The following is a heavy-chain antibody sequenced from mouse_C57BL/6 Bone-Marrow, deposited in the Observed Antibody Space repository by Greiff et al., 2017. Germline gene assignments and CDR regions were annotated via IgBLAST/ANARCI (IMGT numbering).Heavy chain of an antibody. CDR1: GYTFTSYW. CDR2: IDPSDSYT. CDR3: ARGDYGSSFYAMDY. V-gene: IGHV1-50*01. D-gene: IGHD1-1*01. J-gene: IGHJ4*01. Sequence: QVQLQQSGAELVKPGASVKLSCKASGYTFTSYWMQWVKQRPGQGLEWIGEIDPSDSYTNYNQKFKGKATLTVDTSSSTAYMQLSSLTSEDSAVYYCARGDYGSSFYAMDYWGQGTSVTVSS.